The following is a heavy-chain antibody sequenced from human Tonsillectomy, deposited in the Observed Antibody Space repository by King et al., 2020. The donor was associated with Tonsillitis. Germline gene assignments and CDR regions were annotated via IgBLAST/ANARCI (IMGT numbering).Heavy chain of an antibody. D-gene: IGHD2-15*01. CDR3: ASYWGGGDAFDI. J-gene: IGHJ3*02. V-gene: IGHV4-59*01. Sequence: VQLQESGPGLVKPSETLSLTCTVSGGSISSYYWSWIRQPPGKGLEWIGYIYYSGSTNYNPSLKSRVTISVDTSKNQFSLKLSSVTAADTAVYYCASYWGGGDAFDIWGQGTMVTVSS. CDR1: GGSISSYY. CDR2: IYYSGST.